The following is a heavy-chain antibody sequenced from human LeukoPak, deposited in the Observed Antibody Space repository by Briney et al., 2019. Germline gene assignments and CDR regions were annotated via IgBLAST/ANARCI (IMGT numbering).Heavy chain of an antibody. CDR1: GYTLTELS. CDR3: ATGIGGSGYSHYYYYYMDV. V-gene: IGHV1-24*01. D-gene: IGHD3-22*01. J-gene: IGHJ6*03. CDR2: FDPEDGET. Sequence: ASVTVSCKVSGYTLTELSMHWVRQAPGKGLEWMGGFDPEDGETIYAQKFQGRVTMTEDTSTDTAYMELSSLRSEDTAVYYCATGIGGSGYSHYYYYYMDVWGKGTTVTISS.